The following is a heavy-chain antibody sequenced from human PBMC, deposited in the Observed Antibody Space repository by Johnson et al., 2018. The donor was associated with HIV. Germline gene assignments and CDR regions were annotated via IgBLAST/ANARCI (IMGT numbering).Heavy chain of an antibody. CDR2: IGGSGGST. CDR3: AKPGGIVATIGGDGFDI. Sequence: VQLVESGGGLVQPGGSLRLSCAASGFTFSSYAMNWVRQAPGQGLEWVSAIGGSGGSTYYADSVKGRFTISRDNSKNTLYLQMNSLRAEDTAVYYCAKPGGIVATIGGDGFDIGGQGTIVTVSS. D-gene: IGHD5-12*01. CDR1: GFTFSSYA. J-gene: IGHJ3*02. V-gene: IGHV3-23*04.